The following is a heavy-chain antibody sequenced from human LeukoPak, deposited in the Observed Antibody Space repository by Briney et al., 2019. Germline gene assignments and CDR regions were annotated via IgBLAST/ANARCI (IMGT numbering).Heavy chain of an antibody. D-gene: IGHD5-18*01. J-gene: IGHJ6*03. CDR1: GDTLTTSD. Sequence: AGVKGSCKASGDTLTTSDTAWGLRLPRGGVEGRGWMNPHSGNTGYAQKFQGRVTMTRNTSISTAYMELSSLRSEDTAVYYCARPAILSGHTYGFDYYYCYKDVWAKGTTVTVSS. CDR3: ARPAILSGHTYGFDYYYCYKDV. CDR2: MNPHSGNT. V-gene: IGHV1-8*01.